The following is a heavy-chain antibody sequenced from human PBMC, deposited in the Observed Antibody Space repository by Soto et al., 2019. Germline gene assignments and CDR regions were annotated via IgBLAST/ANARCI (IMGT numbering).Heavy chain of an antibody. J-gene: IGHJ4*02. D-gene: IGHD5-18*01. CDR1: GFTFSSYG. Sequence: PGGSLRLSCAASGFTFSSYGMHWVRQAPGKGLEWVAVISYDGSNKYYADSVKGRFTISRDNSKNTLYLQMNSLRAEDTAVYYCAKGSGYSYGYVDYWRQGTLVTVSS. V-gene: IGHV3-30*18. CDR2: ISYDGSNK. CDR3: AKGSGYSYGYVDY.